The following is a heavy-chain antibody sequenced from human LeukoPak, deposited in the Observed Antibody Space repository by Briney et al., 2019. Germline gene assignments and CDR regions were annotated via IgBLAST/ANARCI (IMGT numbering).Heavy chain of an antibody. Sequence: SETLSLTCTVSGGSVSSGSYYWSSIRQPPGKGLEWIGYIYYSGSTNYNPSLKSRVTISVDTSKNQFSLKLSSVTAADTAVYYCARGDYDILTRTYYYYYYGMDVWGKGTTVTVSS. CDR2: IYYSGST. CDR1: GGSVSSGSYY. V-gene: IGHV4-61*01. CDR3: ARGDYDILTRTYYYYYYGMDV. D-gene: IGHD3-9*01. J-gene: IGHJ6*04.